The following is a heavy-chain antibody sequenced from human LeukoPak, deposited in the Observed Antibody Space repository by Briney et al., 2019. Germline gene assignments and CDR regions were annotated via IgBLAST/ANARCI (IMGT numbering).Heavy chain of an antibody. Sequence: GSSVKVSCKTSGDTFNNYAFSWVRQAPGQGLEWMGWINTNTGNPTYAQGFTGRFVFSLDTSVSTAYLQISSLKAEDTAVYYCASTVRRIAAAGPIFDYWGQGTLVTVSS. CDR3: ASTVRRIAAAGPIFDY. CDR1: GDTFNNYA. V-gene: IGHV7-4-1*02. D-gene: IGHD6-13*01. CDR2: INTNTGNP. J-gene: IGHJ4*02.